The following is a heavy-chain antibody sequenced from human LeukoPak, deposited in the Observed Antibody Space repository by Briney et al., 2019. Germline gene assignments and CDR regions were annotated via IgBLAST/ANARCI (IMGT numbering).Heavy chain of an antibody. CDR2: IYYSGST. D-gene: IGHD6-19*01. CDR1: GGSISSSSYY. V-gene: IGHV4-39*07. Sequence: SETLSLTCTVSGGSISSSSYYWGCIRQPPGKGLECIGSIYYSGSTYYNPSLKSRVTISVDTSKNQFSLKLSSVTAADTAVYYCARELNKISSGRFEDYWGQGTLVTVSS. J-gene: IGHJ4*02. CDR3: ARELNKISSGRFEDY.